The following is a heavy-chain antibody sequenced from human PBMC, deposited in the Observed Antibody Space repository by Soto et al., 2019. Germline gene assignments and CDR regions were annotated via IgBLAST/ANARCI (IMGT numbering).Heavy chain of an antibody. V-gene: IGHV1-8*01. D-gene: IGHD6-19*01. Sequence: QVQLVQSGAEVKKPGASVKVSCTFTSYDINWVRQAAGQGLEWMAWMNPNSGDTRFAQKFQGRVTMTRDTSKFTAHMELSNLRSEDTAVYYCARGPGSSDWRFSYYYMGVWDQGTTVTVSS. J-gene: IGHJ6*02. CDR2: MNPNSGDT. CDR3: ARGPGSSDWRFSYYYMGV. CDR1: FTSYD.